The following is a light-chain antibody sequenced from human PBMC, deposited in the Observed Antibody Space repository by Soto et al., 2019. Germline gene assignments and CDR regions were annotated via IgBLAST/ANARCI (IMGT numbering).Light chain of an antibody. CDR2: GAS. CDR3: QQYNNWPPGRT. J-gene: IGKJ1*01. V-gene: IGKV3-15*01. CDR1: QSVGSN. Sequence: EIVMTQSPATLSVSPGERATLSCRASQSVGSNLAWYQLKPGQAPRLLIYGASTRATGIPARFSGSGSGTDFTLPISSLQSEDFAIYFCQQYNNWPPGRTFGQGTKVEIK.